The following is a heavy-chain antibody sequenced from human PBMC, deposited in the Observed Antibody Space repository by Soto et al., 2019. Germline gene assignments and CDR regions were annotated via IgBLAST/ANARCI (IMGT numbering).Heavy chain of an antibody. J-gene: IGHJ4*02. CDR1: GFTFSSYG. CDR3: AKECCGDPTPVDY. CDR2: ISYDGSNK. V-gene: IGHV3-30*18. D-gene: IGHD4-17*01. Sequence: QVQLVESGGGVVQPGRSLRLSCAASGFTFSSYGMHWVRQAPGKGLEWVAVISYDGSNKYYADSVKGRFTISRDNSKNTLYLQMNSLRAEDTAVYYCAKECCGDPTPVDYWGQGTLVTVSS.